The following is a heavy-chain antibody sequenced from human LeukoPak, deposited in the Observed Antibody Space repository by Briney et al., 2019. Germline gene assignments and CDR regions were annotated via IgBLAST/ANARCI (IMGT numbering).Heavy chain of an antibody. D-gene: IGHD6-13*01. V-gene: IGHV3-30*02. CDR2: IRYDGSNK. CDR3: ARDREKQQLPQFFYYYYMDV. Sequence: TGRSLRLSCAASGFTFSSYGMHWVRQAPGKGLEWVAFIRYDGSNKYYADSVKGRFTISRDNSKNTLYLQMNSLRAEDTAVYYCARDREKQQLPQFFYYYYMDVWGKGTTVTVSS. CDR1: GFTFSSYG. J-gene: IGHJ6*03.